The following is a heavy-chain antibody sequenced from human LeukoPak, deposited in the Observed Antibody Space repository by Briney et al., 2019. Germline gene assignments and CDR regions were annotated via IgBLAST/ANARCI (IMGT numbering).Heavy chain of an antibody. V-gene: IGHV1-69*02. J-gene: IGHJ4*02. CDR1: GGTFSSYT. CDR3: ARGPVYSSGWYRVLYFDY. D-gene: IGHD6-19*01. CDR2: IIPILGIA. Sequence: SVKVSCKASGGTFSSYTISWVRQAPGQGLEWMGRIIPILGIANYAQKFQGRVTITRNTSISTAYMELSSLRSEDTAVYYCARGPVYSSGWYRVLYFDYWGQGTLVTVSS.